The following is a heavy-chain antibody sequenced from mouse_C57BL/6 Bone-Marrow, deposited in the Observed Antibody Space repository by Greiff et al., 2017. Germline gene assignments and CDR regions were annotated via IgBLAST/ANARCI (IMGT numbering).Heavy chain of an antibody. J-gene: IGHJ3*01. CDR2: RSYAGSN. CDR1: GYSITSGYY. V-gene: IGHV3-6*01. CDR3: ARALNAY. Sequence: EVKLQESGPGLVKPSQSLSLTCSVTGYSITSGYYWNWIRQFPGNKLEWMGYRSYAGSNNYNPSLKNRISITRDTSKNQFFLKLNSVTTEDTATYYCARALNAYWGQGTLVTVSA.